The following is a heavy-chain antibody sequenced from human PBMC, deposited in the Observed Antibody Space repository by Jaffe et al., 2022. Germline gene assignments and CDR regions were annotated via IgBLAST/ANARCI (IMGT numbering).Heavy chain of an antibody. CDR3: AHRNTPYGSGSYRWFDY. D-gene: IGHD3-10*01. CDR2: IYWDDDK. J-gene: IGHJ4*02. CDR1: GFSLSTSGVG. Sequence: QITLKESGPTLVKPTQTLTLTCTFSGFSLSTSGVGVGWIRQPPGKALEWLALIYWDDDKRYSPSLKSRLTITKDTSKNQVVLTMTNMDPVDTATYYCAHRNTPYGSGSYRWFDYWGQGTLVTVSS. V-gene: IGHV2-5*02.